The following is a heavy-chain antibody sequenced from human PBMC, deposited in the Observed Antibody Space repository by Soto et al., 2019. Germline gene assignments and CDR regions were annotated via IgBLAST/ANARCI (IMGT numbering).Heavy chain of an antibody. V-gene: IGHV4-31*03. D-gene: IGHD6-13*01. CDR1: GGSISSGGYY. Sequence: SETLSLTCTVSGGSISSGGYYWSWIRQHPGKGLEWIGYIYYSGSTYYNPSLKSRVTISVDTSKNQFSLKLSSVTAADTAMYYCARVSEAAGPNWFDPWGQGTLVTVSS. J-gene: IGHJ5*02. CDR2: IYYSGST. CDR3: ARVSEAAGPNWFDP.